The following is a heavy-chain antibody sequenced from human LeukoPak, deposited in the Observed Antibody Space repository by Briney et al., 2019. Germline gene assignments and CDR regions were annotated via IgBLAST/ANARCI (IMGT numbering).Heavy chain of an antibody. V-gene: IGHV3-66*02. J-gene: IGHJ4*02. D-gene: IGHD6-13*01. CDR1: GFTFSSYA. CDR3: ARGSYSSSWKTFDY. CDR2: IYSGGST. Sequence: GGSLRLSCAASGFTFSSYAMSWVRQAPGKGLEWVSVIYSGGSTYYADSVRGRFTISRDNSKNTLYVQMNSLRAEDTAVYYCARGSYSSSWKTFDYWGQGTLVTVSS.